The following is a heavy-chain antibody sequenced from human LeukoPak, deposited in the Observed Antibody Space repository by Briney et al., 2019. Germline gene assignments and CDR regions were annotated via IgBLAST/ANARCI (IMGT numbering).Heavy chain of an antibody. V-gene: IGHV4-61*02. D-gene: IGHD5-24*01. CDR3: ARERWLQFGDDAFDI. CDR2: IYTSGST. Sequence: SEILSLTCTVSGGSISRGDYYWTWIRQPAGKGLEWIGRIYTSGSTNYNPSLKSRVTISLDMSKKQFSLKMSSVTAADTAVYFCARERWLQFGDDAFDIWGQGTMVVVSS. CDR1: GGSISRGDYY. J-gene: IGHJ3*02.